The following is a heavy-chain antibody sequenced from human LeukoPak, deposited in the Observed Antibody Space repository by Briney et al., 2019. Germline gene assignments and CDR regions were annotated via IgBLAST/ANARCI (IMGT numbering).Heavy chain of an antibody. V-gene: IGHV3-21*01. D-gene: IGHD2-2*01. CDR1: GFTFSSYS. Sequence: GGSLRLSCAASGFTFSSYSMNWVRQAPGKGLEWVSSISSSSSYIYYADSVKGRFTISRDNARNSLYLQMNSLRAEDTAVYYCARVGYCSSTSCYAVSDYWDQGTLVTVSS. J-gene: IGHJ4*02. CDR2: ISSSSSYI. CDR3: ARVGYCSSTSCYAVSDY.